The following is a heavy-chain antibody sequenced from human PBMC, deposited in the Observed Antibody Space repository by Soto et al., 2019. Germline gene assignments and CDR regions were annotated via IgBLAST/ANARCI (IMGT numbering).Heavy chain of an antibody. D-gene: IGHD3-3*01. CDR2: ISSSGSTI. J-gene: IGHJ3*02. V-gene: IGHV3-48*03. Sequence: EVQLVESGGGLVQPGGSLRLSCAASGFTFSSYEMNWVRKAPGKGLEWVSYISSSGSTIYYADSVKGRITISRDNAKNALYLQMNSLRAEDTAVYYCARGGDFWSGWSAFDIWGQGTMVTVSS. CDR3: ARGGDFWSGWSAFDI. CDR1: GFTFSSYE.